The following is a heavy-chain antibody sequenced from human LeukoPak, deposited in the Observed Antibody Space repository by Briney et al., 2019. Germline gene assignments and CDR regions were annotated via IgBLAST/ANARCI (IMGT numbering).Heavy chain of an antibody. Sequence: ASVKVSCKASGYSFTSYGISWVRQAPGQGLEWMGWISAYNGNTNYAQRLQGRVTMTTDTSTSTAYMELRSLTSDDTAVYYCARVPSGGPFDYWGQGTLVTVSA. V-gene: IGHV1-18*01. D-gene: IGHD2-15*01. J-gene: IGHJ4*02. CDR1: GYSFTSYG. CDR2: ISAYNGNT. CDR3: ARVPSGGPFDY.